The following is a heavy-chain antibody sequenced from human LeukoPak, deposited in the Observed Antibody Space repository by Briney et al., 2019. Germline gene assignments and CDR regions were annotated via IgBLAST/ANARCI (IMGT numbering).Heavy chain of an antibody. CDR3: ARRTIVVVPAAMSYYYYYMDV. J-gene: IGHJ6*03. D-gene: IGHD2-2*01. CDR2: IYYSGST. Sequence: SETLSLTCTVSGGSISSYYWSWIRQPPGKGLEWIGYIYYSGSTNYNPSLKSRVTISVDTSKNQFSLKLSSVTAADTAVYYCARRTIVVVPAAMSYYYYYMDVWGKGTTVTISS. CDR1: GGSISSYY. V-gene: IGHV4-59*01.